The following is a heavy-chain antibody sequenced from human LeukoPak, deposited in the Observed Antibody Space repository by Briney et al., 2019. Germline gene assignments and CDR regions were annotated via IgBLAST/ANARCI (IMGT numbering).Heavy chain of an antibody. CDR1: GFTLSTYA. D-gene: IGHD5-24*01. Sequence: KPGGPLRVSCSASGFTLSTYALSLVRQAPGKGVEWDSGISGSGGHTYYADSVKGRFTISRDNSKSSLYLQMNSLRAEDTAVYYCAKDAKLGMATMYSFDTWGQGTMVTVSS. CDR2: ISGSGGHT. J-gene: IGHJ3*02. CDR3: AKDAKLGMATMYSFDT. V-gene: IGHV3-23*01.